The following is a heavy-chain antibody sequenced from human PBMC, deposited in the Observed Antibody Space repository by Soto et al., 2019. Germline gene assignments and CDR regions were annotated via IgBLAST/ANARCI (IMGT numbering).Heavy chain of an antibody. Sequence: GESLKISCAASGFTFSSYSMNWVRQAPGKGLEWVSSISSSSSYIYYADSVKGRFTISRDNAKNSLYLQMNSLRAEDTAVYYCARDRGDIVVVPAAFDIWGQGTMVT. D-gene: IGHD2-2*01. J-gene: IGHJ3*02. CDR1: GFTFSSYS. CDR3: ARDRGDIVVVPAAFDI. CDR2: ISSSSSYI. V-gene: IGHV3-21*01.